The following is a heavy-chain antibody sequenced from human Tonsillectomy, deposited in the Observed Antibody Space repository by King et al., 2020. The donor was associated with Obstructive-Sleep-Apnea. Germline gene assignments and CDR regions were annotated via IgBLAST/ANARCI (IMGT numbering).Heavy chain of an antibody. D-gene: IGHD2-21*02. CDR1: GFTFSTYG. J-gene: IGHJ4*02. Sequence: VQLVESGGGVVQPGRSLRLSCAASGFTFSTYGMHWVRQAPGKGLEWVAVISYDGSNKYYADSVKGRFTISRDNSKNTLYLQMNTLRAEDTAVFYCAKDGDAYCGGDCYVDHWGQGTLVTVSS. V-gene: IGHV3-30*18. CDR2: ISYDGSNK. CDR3: AKDGDAYCGGDCYVDH.